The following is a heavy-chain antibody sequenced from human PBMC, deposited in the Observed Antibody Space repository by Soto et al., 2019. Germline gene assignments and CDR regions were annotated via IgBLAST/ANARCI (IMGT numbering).Heavy chain of an antibody. D-gene: IGHD5-18*01. V-gene: IGHV2-5*02. J-gene: IGHJ4*02. CDR3: AHGEYSSDGWCFFDY. Sequence: SRPTLAHPTHTRTLTFTLSGFSLIASGASVGWIRQPPGKALEWVALIYWDDGKRYSPSLKNRLTVTKDTLKNQVVLTMTNMDPADTGTYYCAHGEYSSDGWCFFDYWAQGTLVTVSS. CDR1: GFSLIASGAS. CDR2: IYWDDGK.